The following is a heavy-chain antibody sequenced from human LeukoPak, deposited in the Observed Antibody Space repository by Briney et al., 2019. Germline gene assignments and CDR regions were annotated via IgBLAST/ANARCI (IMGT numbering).Heavy chain of an antibody. V-gene: IGHV3-21*01. Sequence: GGSLRLSCAASGFTFSSYSMNWVRQAPGKGLEWVSSISSSSSYIYYADSVKGRFTISRDNAKNSLYLQMNSLRAEDTAVYYCARDLMAVVGRGIGYFDYWGQGTLVTVSS. D-gene: IGHD2-15*01. CDR1: GFTFSSYS. CDR3: ARDLMAVVGRGIGYFDY. J-gene: IGHJ4*02. CDR2: ISSSSSYI.